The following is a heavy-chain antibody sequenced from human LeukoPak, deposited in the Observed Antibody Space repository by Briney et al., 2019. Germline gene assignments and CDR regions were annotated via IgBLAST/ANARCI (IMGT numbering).Heavy chain of an antibody. V-gene: IGHV3-48*01. CDR1: GFTFSSYS. CDR3: ARDRLTGTTFNLNWFDP. J-gene: IGHJ5*02. Sequence: PGGSLRLSCAASGFTFSSYSMNWVRQAPGKGLEWVSYISSSSSAIYYADSVKGRFTISRDNAKNSLYLQMNSLRAEDTAVYYCARDRLTGTTFNLNWFDPWGQGTLVTVSS. CDR2: ISSSSSAI. D-gene: IGHD1-20*01.